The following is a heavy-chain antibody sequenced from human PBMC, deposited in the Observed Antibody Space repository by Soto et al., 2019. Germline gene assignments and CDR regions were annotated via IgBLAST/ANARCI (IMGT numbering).Heavy chain of an antibody. CDR2: IWYDGSNK. Sequence: HPVGSLRLSCAASGFTFSSYGMHWVRQAPGKGLEWVAVIWYDGSNKYYAESVKGRFTISRDNSKNTLYLQMNSLRAEDTAVYYCARDSHVGSGWQLTADYWGQGTLVTV. J-gene: IGHJ4*02. D-gene: IGHD6-19*01. V-gene: IGHV3-33*01. CDR1: GFTFSSYG. CDR3: ARDSHVGSGWQLTADY.